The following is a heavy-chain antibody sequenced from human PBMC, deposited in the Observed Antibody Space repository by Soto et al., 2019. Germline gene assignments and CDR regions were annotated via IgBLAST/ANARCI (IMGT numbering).Heavy chain of an antibody. Sequence: QVQLVQSGAEVKKPGASVKVSCKASGYTFTSYDINWVRQATGQGLEWMGWMNPNSGNTGYAQKFQGRVTMTRNTARSTAYKELRSLRSEDTAVYYCARVGYHYDSSGYYLSFDYWGQGTLVTVSS. CDR1: GYTFTSYD. J-gene: IGHJ4*02. V-gene: IGHV1-8*01. CDR3: ARVGYHYDSSGYYLSFDY. D-gene: IGHD3-22*01. CDR2: MNPNSGNT.